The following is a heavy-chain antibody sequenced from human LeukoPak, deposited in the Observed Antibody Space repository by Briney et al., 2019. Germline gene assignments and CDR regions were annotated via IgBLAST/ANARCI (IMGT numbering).Heavy chain of an antibody. J-gene: IGHJ5*02. D-gene: IGHD3-22*01. CDR1: GGSISSYY. CDR2: IYTSGST. V-gene: IGHV4-4*07. CDR3: ARSFTMMNWFDP. Sequence: SETLSLTCTVSGGSISSYYWSWIRQPAGKGLEWIGRIYTSGSTNYDPSLKSRVTMSVDTSKNQFSLKLSSVTAADTAVYYCARSFTMMNWFDPWGQGTLVTVSS.